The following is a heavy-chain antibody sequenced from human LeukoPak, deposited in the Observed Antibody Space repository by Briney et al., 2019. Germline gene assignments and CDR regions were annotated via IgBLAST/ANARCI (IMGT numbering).Heavy chain of an antibody. V-gene: IGHV3-33*01. CDR2: IWYDGSNK. J-gene: IGHJ6*02. CDR3: ARDGYSYHYYGMDV. CDR1: GFTFSTYG. Sequence: PGRSLRLSCAASGFTFSTYGMHWVRPAPGKGLEWVAVIWYDGSNKYYADSVKGRFTISRDNSKNTLSLQMNSLRAEDTAVYYCARDGYSYHYYGMDVWGQGTTVTVSS. D-gene: IGHD5-24*01.